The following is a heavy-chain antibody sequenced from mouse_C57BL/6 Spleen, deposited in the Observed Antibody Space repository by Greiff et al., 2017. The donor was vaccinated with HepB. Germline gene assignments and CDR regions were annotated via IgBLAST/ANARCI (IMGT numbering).Heavy chain of an antibody. Sequence: VQLQQPGAELVRPGSSVKLSCKASGYTFTSYWMHWVKQRPIQGLEWIGKIDPSDSETHYNQKFKDKATLTVDKTSSTAYMQLSSLTSEDSAVYYCARWLAGVAVDYWGKGTTLTVSS. D-gene: IGHD4-1*01. CDR3: ARWLAGVAVDY. J-gene: IGHJ2*01. V-gene: IGHV1-52*01. CDR2: IDPSDSET. CDR1: GYTFTSYW.